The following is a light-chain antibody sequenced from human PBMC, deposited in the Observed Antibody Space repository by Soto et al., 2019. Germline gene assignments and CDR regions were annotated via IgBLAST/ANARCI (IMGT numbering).Light chain of an antibody. CDR2: DAS. J-gene: IGKJ5*01. CDR1: QTISSW. Sequence: IHMPPSPSPLSASVGDISTLPGTASQTISSWLAWYQQQPGKAPKVLIYDASKLQTGVPSRFSGRGSGKDCTFTISSLQPDDRGTDYGQQLYDLPITGGQGKRLEIK. CDR3: QQLYDLPIT. V-gene: IGKV1-33*01.